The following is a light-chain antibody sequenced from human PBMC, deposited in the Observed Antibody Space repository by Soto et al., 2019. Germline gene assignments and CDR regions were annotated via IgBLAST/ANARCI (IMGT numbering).Light chain of an antibody. J-gene: IGKJ1*01. Sequence: DLQMPQFPSSLSASVGDRVTITCRASQGIRNDLGWYQQKPGKAPKRLIYAASSLQSGVPSRFSGSGSGTEFTLAISSLQPEDSATFYCLQHSTYPLTFGQGTKVEIK. CDR1: QGIRND. CDR3: LQHSTYPLT. CDR2: AAS. V-gene: IGKV1-17*01.